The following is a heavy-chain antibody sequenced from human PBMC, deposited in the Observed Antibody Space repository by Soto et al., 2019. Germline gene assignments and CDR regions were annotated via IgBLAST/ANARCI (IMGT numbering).Heavy chain of an antibody. CDR1: GYTFTSYG. D-gene: IGHD3-3*01. Sequence: ASVKVSCKASGYTFTSYGISWVRQAPGQGLEWMGWIGAYNGNTNYAQKLQGRVTMTTDTSTSTAYMELRSLRSDDTAVYYCARDVRITIFGVYDAFDIWGQGTMVTVSS. CDR2: IGAYNGNT. V-gene: IGHV1-18*01. CDR3: ARDVRITIFGVYDAFDI. J-gene: IGHJ3*02.